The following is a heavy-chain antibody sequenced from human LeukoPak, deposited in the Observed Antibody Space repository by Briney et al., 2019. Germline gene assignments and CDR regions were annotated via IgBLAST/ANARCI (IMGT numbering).Heavy chain of an antibody. Sequence: GASVKVSCKASGGTFSSYAISWVRQAPGQGLEWMGRIIPILGIANYAQKFQGRVTITADKSTSTAYMELSSLRSEDTAVYYCARDHYGDYVNDYWGQGTLVTVSS. CDR1: GGTFSSYA. J-gene: IGHJ4*02. D-gene: IGHD4-17*01. V-gene: IGHV1-69*04. CDR2: IIPILGIA. CDR3: ARDHYGDYVNDY.